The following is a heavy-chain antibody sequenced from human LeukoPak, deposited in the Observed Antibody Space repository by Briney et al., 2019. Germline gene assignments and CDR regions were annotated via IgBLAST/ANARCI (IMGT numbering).Heavy chain of an antibody. V-gene: IGHV3-7*01. CDR1: GFTFSSYG. CDR2: IKQDGSEK. CDR3: ARVHTYYYMDV. J-gene: IGHJ6*03. Sequence: PGGSLRLSCAASGFTFSSYGMHWVRQAPGKGLEWVANIKQDGSEKYYVDSVKGRFTISRDNAKNSLYLQMNSLRAEDTAVYYCARVHTYYYMDVWGKGTTVTVSS.